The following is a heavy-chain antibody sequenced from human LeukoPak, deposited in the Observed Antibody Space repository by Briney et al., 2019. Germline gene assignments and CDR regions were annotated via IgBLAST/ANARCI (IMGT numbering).Heavy chain of an antibody. CDR3: SKVRADYYDSSGHAEYFQH. D-gene: IGHD3-22*01. J-gene: IGHJ1*01. V-gene: IGHV3-23*01. CDR2: IRGSGGST. CDR1: GFIFSCYA. Sequence: GGSLRLSCAASGFIFSCYAMSWVRQAPGKGLEWVSAIRGSGGSTYYADSVKGRFTISGDNSKNTLYLQMNSMRAEDTAVYYCSKVRADYYDSSGHAEYFQHWGQGTLVTVSS.